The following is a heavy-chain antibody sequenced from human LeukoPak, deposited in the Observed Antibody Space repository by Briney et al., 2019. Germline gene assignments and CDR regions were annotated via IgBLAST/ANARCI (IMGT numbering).Heavy chain of an antibody. CDR1: GFTFSVFW. J-gene: IGHJ4*02. Sequence: GGSLRLSCAASGFTFSVFWMYWVRQAPGEARVWVSRISGDGSTTTYADTVKGRFTISRDNAKNTLYLQMNSLRADDTAVYYCASSLLGVSPWGQGTLVTVSS. CDR2: ISGDGSTT. V-gene: IGHV3-74*01. D-gene: IGHD3-3*01. CDR3: ASSLLGVSP.